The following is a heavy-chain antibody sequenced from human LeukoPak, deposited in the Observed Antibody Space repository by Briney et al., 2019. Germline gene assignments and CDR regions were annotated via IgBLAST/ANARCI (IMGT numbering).Heavy chain of an antibody. V-gene: IGHV3-7*01. J-gene: IGHJ4*02. CDR2: IKQDGSEK. Sequence: GGSLRLSCTASGFTVSTNYMSWVRQAPGKGLEWVANIKQDGSEKYYVDSVKGRFTISRDNAKNSLYLQMNSLRAEDTAVYYCARGAIKYSSGWYADYWGQGTLVTVSS. CDR1: GFTVSTNY. D-gene: IGHD6-19*01. CDR3: ARGAIKYSSGWYADY.